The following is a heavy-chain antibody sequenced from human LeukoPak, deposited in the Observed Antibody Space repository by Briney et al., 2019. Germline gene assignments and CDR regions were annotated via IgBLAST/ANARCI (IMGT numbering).Heavy chain of an antibody. CDR1: GGTFSSYA. CDR2: IIPIFGTA. Sequence: ASVKVSCKASGGTFSSYAISWVRQAPGQGLEWMGGIIPIFGTANYAQKFQGRVTITADKSTSTAYMELSSLRSEDTAVYYCASCITGYSSGWYRCYFDYWGQGTLVTVSS. V-gene: IGHV1-69*06. D-gene: IGHD6-19*01. J-gene: IGHJ4*02. CDR3: ASCITGYSSGWYRCYFDY.